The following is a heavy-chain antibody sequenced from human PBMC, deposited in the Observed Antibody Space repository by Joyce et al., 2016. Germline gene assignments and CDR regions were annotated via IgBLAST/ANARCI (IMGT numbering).Heavy chain of an antibody. D-gene: IGHD3-3*01. V-gene: IGHV3-43*01. CDR1: GFTFDDYT. Sequence: EVQLVESGGVVVQPGGSLRLSCAASGFTFDDYTMHWVRQAPGTGLEWVARISWDGGSTYYADSVKGRFTISRDNSKNSLYLQMNSLRTEDTALYYCAKDRGGFGVVISSYLDYWGQGTLVTVSS. CDR3: AKDRGGFGVVISSYLDY. CDR2: ISWDGGST. J-gene: IGHJ4*02.